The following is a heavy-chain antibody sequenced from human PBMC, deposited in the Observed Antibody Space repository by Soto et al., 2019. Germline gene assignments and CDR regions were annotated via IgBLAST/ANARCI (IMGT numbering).Heavy chain of an antibody. CDR1: GFTFSSYG. V-gene: IGHV3-30*03. Sequence: QVQLVESGGGVVQPGRSLRLSCAASGFTFSSYGMHCVRQAPGKGLEWVAVISYDGSNKYYADSVKGRFTISRDNSKNTLYLQMNSLRAEDTAVYYCATDRFDPWGQGTLVTVSS. CDR2: ISYDGSNK. J-gene: IGHJ5*02. CDR3: ATDRFDP.